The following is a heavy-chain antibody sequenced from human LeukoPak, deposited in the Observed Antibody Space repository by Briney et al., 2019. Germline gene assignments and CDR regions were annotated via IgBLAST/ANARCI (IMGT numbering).Heavy chain of an antibody. D-gene: IGHD6-13*01. Sequence: SVKVSCKASGGPFNNYAISWVRQAPGQGLERMGGIIPMFDSENYAQKFQGRVTITADESTSTAYMELNSLRSEDTAVYFCATDTSITAAGNLTYWGQGTLVTVSS. CDR3: ATDTSITAAGNLTY. J-gene: IGHJ4*02. CDR1: GGPFNNYA. CDR2: IIPMFDSE. V-gene: IGHV1-69*13.